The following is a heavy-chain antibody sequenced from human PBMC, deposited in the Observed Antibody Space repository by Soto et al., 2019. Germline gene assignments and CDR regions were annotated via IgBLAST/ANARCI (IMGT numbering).Heavy chain of an antibody. V-gene: IGHV4-34*01. CDR3: ARGRGDGSGSYYPLDY. CDR2: INHSGST. CDR1: GGSFSGYY. Sequence: QVQLQQWGAGLLKPSETLSLTCAVYGGSFSGYYWSWIRQPPGKGLEWIGEINHSGSTNYNPSLKSRVTISVDTSKNQFSLKLSSVTAADTAVYYWARGRGDGSGSYYPLDYWGQGTLVTVSS. D-gene: IGHD3-10*01. J-gene: IGHJ4*02.